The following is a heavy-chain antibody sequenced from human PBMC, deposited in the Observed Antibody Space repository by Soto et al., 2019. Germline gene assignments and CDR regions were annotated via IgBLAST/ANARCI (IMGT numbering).Heavy chain of an antibody. V-gene: IGHV3-23*01. CDR1: GFTFSSYA. CDR2: ISGSGGSA. J-gene: IGHJ6*02. D-gene: IGHD6-13*01. CDR3: AKAQFSIAAAGTSYYYGMDV. Sequence: GGSLRLSCAASGFTFSSYAMSWVRQAPGKGLEWVSAISGSGGSAYYADSVKGRFTISRDNSKNTLYLQMNSLRAEDTAVYYCAKAQFSIAAAGTSYYYGMDVWGQGTKVTVSS.